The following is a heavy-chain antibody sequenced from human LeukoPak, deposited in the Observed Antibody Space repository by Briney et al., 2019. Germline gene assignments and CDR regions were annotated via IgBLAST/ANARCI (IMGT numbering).Heavy chain of an antibody. CDR1: GFTVSSNY. V-gene: IGHV3-66*01. CDR2: IYSGGSA. CDR3: ARASWGYQFDS. D-gene: IGHD5-12*01. J-gene: IGHJ4*02. Sequence: GGSLRLSCAASGFTVSSNYMSWVRQAPGKGLEWVSVIYSGGSAYYAESVTGRFTISRDNSKNTLYLQMNSLRVEDTAVYYCARASWGYQFDSWGQGTLVTVSS.